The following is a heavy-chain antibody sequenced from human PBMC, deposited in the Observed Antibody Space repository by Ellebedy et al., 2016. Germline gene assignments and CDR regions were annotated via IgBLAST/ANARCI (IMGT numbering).Heavy chain of an antibody. CDR2: ISSGSGTM. CDR1: GFTFSSYG. Sequence: GESLKISCAASGFTFSSYGMHWVRQAPGKGLEWVSYISSGSGTMYYSDSVKGRFSISRDNAKNSLYLQMNSLRAEDTALYYCAKDIGVSGGYMDVWGKGTTVTVSS. V-gene: IGHV3-48*01. CDR3: AKDIGVSGGYMDV. D-gene: IGHD3-10*02. J-gene: IGHJ6*03.